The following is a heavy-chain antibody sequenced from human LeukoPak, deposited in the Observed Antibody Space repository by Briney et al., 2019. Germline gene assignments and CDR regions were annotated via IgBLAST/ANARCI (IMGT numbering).Heavy chain of an antibody. J-gene: IGHJ4*02. V-gene: IGHV3-7*04. CDR2: IKHDGSER. CDR3: ARRKWQIGVGFDF. D-gene: IGHD5-12*01. Sequence: GSLRLACSVSGFTFKNYWMSWVRQAPGKGLEWVANIKHDGSERYYVDSVKGRFTISRDNAKDSLFLQMNSLTAEDTALYYCARRKWQIGVGFDFWGQGTVVTVSS. CDR1: GFTFKNYW.